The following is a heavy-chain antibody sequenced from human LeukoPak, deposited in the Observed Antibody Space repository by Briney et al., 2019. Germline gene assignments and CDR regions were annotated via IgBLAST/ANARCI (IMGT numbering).Heavy chain of an antibody. D-gene: IGHD3-3*01. CDR3: ARMYHDFWSGYYGWFDP. V-gene: IGHV4-59*01. CDR1: GGSISSYY. CDR2: IYYSGST. J-gene: IGHJ5*02. Sequence: PSETLSLTCTVSGGSISSYYWSWIRQPPGKGLEWFGYIYYSGSTNYNPSLKSRVTISVDTSKNQFSLKLSSVTAADTAVHYCARMYHDFWSGYYGWFDPWGQGTLVTVSS.